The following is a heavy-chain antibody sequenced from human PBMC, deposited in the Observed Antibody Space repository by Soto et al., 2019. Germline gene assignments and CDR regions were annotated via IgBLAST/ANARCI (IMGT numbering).Heavy chain of an antibody. CDR2: ISGYNGNT. CDR3: ARARRVGRYSSGRGDDAFDI. Sequence: QVQLVQSGAEVKKSGASVKVSCKPSGYTFTSYGISWVRQAPGQGLDWMGWISGYNGNTNYAQKFLGRLTMTTDTSXXTXYXXLRSLKSDDTAVYYCARARRVGRYSSGRGDDAFDIWGQGSMVTVSS. D-gene: IGHD6-19*01. V-gene: IGHV1-18*01. J-gene: IGHJ3*02. CDR1: GYTFTSYG.